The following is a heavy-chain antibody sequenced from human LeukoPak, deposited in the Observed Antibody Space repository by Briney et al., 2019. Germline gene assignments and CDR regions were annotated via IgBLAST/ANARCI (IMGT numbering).Heavy chain of an antibody. Sequence: PGGSLRLSCEASGFTFSSYSMNWVRQAPGKGLEWVSSISSSSSYIYYADSVKGRFTISRDNAKNSLYLQMNSLRAEDTAVYYCASSVLLWFGESRDWFDPWGQGTLVTVSS. J-gene: IGHJ5*02. CDR2: ISSSSSYI. V-gene: IGHV3-21*01. D-gene: IGHD3-10*01. CDR1: GFTFSSYS. CDR3: ASSVLLWFGESRDWFDP.